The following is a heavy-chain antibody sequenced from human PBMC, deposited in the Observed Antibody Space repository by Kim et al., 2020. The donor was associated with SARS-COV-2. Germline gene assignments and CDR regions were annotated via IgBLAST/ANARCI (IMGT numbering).Heavy chain of an antibody. V-gene: IGHV3-53*01. J-gene: IGHJ6*02. CDR1: GFTVSSNY. CDR3: ARDRRDYYYYGMDV. CDR2: IYSGGST. Sequence: GGSLRLSCAASGFTVSSNYMSWVRQAPGKGLEWVSVIYSGGSTYYADSVKGRFTISRDNSKNTLYLQMNSLRAEDTAVYYCARDRRDYYYYGMDVWGQGTKVTVSS.